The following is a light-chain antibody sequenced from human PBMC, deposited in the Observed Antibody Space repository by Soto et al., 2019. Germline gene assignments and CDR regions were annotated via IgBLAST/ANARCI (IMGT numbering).Light chain of an antibody. CDR2: EVS. Sequence: QSALTQPPSASGSPGQSVTISCTGTSSDVGGYNYVSWYQQHPGKAPNLMIYEVSTRPSGVPDRFSGSKSGNTASLTVSGLQAEDEADYYCSSYAGSNNSHVVFGGGTKLTVL. V-gene: IGLV2-8*01. J-gene: IGLJ2*01. CDR3: SSYAGSNNSHVV. CDR1: SSDVGGYNY.